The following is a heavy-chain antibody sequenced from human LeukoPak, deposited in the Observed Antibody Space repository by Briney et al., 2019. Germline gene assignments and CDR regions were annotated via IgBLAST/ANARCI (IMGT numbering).Heavy chain of an antibody. CDR2: IKSKTHGGT. Sequence: GGSLRLSCAASGFTFSNAWMTWVRQAPGKGLEWVGRIKSKTHGGTDYAAPGKGRFTISRDDSQTTVYLQMNSLKIEDTAVYFCTSGFCSAGTCRWDDAFAFWGQGTMVTVSS. D-gene: IGHD2-15*01. J-gene: IGHJ3*01. V-gene: IGHV3-15*01. CDR1: GFTFSNAW. CDR3: TSGFCSAGTCRWDDAFAF.